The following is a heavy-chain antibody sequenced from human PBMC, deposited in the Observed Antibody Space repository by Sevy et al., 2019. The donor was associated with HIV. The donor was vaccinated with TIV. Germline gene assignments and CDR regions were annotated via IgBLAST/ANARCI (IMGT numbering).Heavy chain of an antibody. J-gene: IGHJ4*02. Sequence: ASVKVSCKASGYTFTGYYMHWVRQAPGQGLEWMGWINPNSGGTNYAQKFKGRVTMTRDTSISTAYMELSRLRSDDTAVYYCARYSARSGYSYGYDYWGQGTLVTVSS. CDR1: GYTFTGYY. D-gene: IGHD5-18*01. CDR3: ARYSARSGYSYGYDY. CDR2: INPNSGGT. V-gene: IGHV1-2*02.